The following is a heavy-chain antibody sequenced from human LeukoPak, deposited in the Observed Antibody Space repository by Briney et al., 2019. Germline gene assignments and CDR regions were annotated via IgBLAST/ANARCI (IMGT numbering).Heavy chain of an antibody. J-gene: IGHJ6*02. CDR3: ARDGAVANGMDV. CDR2: IWYDGSNK. D-gene: IGHD6-19*01. CDR1: GFTFSSYG. V-gene: IGHV3-33*01. Sequence: PGGSLILSCAASGFTFSSYGMHWVRQAPGKGLEWVAVIWYDGSNKYYADSVKGRFTISRDNSKNTPYLQMNSLRAEDTAVYYCARDGAVANGMDVWGQGTTVTVSS.